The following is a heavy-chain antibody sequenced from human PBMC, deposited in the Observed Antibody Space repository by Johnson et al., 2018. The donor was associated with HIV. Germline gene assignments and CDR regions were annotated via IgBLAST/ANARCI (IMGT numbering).Heavy chain of an antibody. Sequence: VQLVESGGGVVRPGGSLRLSCAASGFTFDDYGMSWVRQAPGKGLEWVSGINWNGGSTGYADSVKGRFTISRDNAKNSLYLQMNSLSVEDTAWYYCARWVDSSVYYPLGFDIWGQGAMVTVSS. CDR1: GFTFDDYG. CDR2: INWNGGST. D-gene: IGHD3-22*01. V-gene: IGHV3-20*04. J-gene: IGHJ3*02. CDR3: ARWVDSSVYYPLGFDI.